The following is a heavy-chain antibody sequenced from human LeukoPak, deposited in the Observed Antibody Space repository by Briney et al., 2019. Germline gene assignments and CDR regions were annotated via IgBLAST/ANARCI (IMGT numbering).Heavy chain of an antibody. CDR1: GFTFSSNW. CDR2: IYSGGST. CDR3: ARGPTGGYSYGYIDY. D-gene: IGHD5-18*01. V-gene: IGHV3-66*01. Sequence: GESLRLSCAASGFTFSSNWMSWVRQAPGKGLEWVSVIYSGGSTYYADSVKGRFTISRDNSKNTLYLQMNSLRAEDTAVYYCARGPTGGYSYGYIDYWGQGTLVTVSS. J-gene: IGHJ4*02.